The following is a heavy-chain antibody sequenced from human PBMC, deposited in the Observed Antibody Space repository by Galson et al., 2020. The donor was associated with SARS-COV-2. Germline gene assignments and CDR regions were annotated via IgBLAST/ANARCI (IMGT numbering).Heavy chain of an antibody. V-gene: IGHV4-39*01. CDR3: ARHFLFGSGGRGYFDY. D-gene: IGHD3-10*01. Sequence: SETLSLTCSVSGGSIRSNSYYWGWIRQTPGKGLEWIGSVADSGSAYYNPSLQSRITMSVDTSNNRFSLNLHSVTAADTTVYYCARHFLFGSGGRGYFDYWGQGMQVTVSS. J-gene: IGHJ4*02. CDR2: VADSGSA. CDR1: GGSIRSNSYY.